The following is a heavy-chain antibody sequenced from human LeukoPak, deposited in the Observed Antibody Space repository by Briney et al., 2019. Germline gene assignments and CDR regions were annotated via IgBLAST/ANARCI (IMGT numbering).Heavy chain of an antibody. Sequence: SETLSLTCAVYGGSFSGYYWSWIRQPPGKGLEWIGEINHSGNTNYNPSLKSRVTISVDTSKNQFSLKLSSVTAADTAVYYCARRARVVPAAKMNWFDPWGQGTLVTVSS. CDR2: INHSGNT. CDR1: GGSFSGYY. CDR3: ARRARVVPAAKMNWFDP. J-gene: IGHJ5*02. V-gene: IGHV4-34*01. D-gene: IGHD2-2*01.